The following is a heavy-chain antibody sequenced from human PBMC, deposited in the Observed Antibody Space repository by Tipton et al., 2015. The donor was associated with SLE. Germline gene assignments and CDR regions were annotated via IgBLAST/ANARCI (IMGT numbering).Heavy chain of an antibody. CDR3: ARTPGSGWQYYFDY. Sequence: GSLRLSCTVSGGSISTYYWNWIRQSPGKGLEWIGYVDYIGSTNYNPSLKSRLTILVHRYKNQFSLKLSSVTAADTAVYFCARTPGSGWQYYFDYWGQGTLVTVSS. D-gene: IGHD6-19*01. CDR2: VDYIGST. J-gene: IGHJ4*02. CDR1: GGSISTYY. V-gene: IGHV4-59*01.